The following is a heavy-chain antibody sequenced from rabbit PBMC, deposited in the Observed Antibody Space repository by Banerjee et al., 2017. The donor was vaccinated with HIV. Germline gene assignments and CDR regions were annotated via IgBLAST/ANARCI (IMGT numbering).Heavy chain of an antibody. Sequence: QSLEESGGDLVKPGASLTLTCTASGFSFSSYYYMCWVRQAPGKGLEWITCIYPDYGSAYYASWAKGRFTISKTSSTTVTLQMTSLTAADTATYFCARRYGDYGWATDLWGQGTLVTVS. J-gene: IGHJ4*01. CDR1: GFSFSSYYY. D-gene: IGHD2-1*01. V-gene: IGHV1S40*01. CDR3: ARRYGDYGWATDL. CDR2: IYPDYGSA.